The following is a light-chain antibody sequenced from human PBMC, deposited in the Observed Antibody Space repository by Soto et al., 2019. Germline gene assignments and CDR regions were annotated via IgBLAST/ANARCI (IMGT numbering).Light chain of an antibody. CDR3: QQYDDSLSSFT. CDR2: GAS. CDR1: QSVSSSY. Sequence: EIVLTQSPGTLSLSPGERATLSCRASQSVSSSYLAWYQQKPGQAPRLLIYGASYRATGIPDRFSGRGSVKDFTLTISRLEPEDFAVYYCQQYDDSLSSFTFGQGTNLEIK. V-gene: IGKV3-20*01. J-gene: IGKJ2*01.